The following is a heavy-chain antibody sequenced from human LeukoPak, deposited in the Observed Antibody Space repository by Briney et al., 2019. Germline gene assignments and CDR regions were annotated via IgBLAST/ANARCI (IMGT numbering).Heavy chain of an antibody. CDR2: INSVGSST. V-gene: IGHV3-74*03. CDR3: ARALPGGYSYGYALYDAFDI. CDR1: GLTFNSYW. D-gene: IGHD5-18*01. J-gene: IGHJ3*02. Sequence: GGSLRLSCAASGLTFNSYWMHWVRQAPGKGLVWVSRINSVGSSTTYADSVKGRFTISRDNAKNSLYLQMNSLRAEDTAVYYCARALPGGYSYGYALYDAFDIWGQGTMVTVSS.